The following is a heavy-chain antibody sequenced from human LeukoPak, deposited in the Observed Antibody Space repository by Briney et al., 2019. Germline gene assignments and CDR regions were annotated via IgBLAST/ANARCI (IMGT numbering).Heavy chain of an antibody. CDR3: ARHGPYLGRLGWFDP. Sequence: PSETLSLTCTVSGGSISSSSSYWGWIRQPPGKELEWIGSIYYTGRTFYNPSLKSRVTMSADTSKGQFSLNLSSVTAADTAVYHCARHGPYLGRLGWFDPWGQGTLVTVSS. V-gene: IGHV4-39*01. CDR2: IYYTGRT. J-gene: IGHJ5*02. CDR1: GGSISSSSSY. D-gene: IGHD1-26*01.